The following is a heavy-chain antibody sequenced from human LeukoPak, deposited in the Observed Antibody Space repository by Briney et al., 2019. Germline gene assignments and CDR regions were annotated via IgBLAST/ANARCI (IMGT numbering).Heavy chain of an antibody. CDR3: ARDRRPPYYDSSGYYDGFDI. CDR2: IYSSGST. J-gene: IGHJ3*02. CDR1: GDSISGYY. D-gene: IGHD3-22*01. Sequence: SETLSLTCSVSGDSISGYYWSWIRQPAGKGLEWIGRIYSSGSTNYNPSLKSRVTMSVDTSKNQFSLNLNSVTAADTAVYYCARDRRPPYYDSSGYYDGFDIWGPGTMVTVSS. V-gene: IGHV4-4*07.